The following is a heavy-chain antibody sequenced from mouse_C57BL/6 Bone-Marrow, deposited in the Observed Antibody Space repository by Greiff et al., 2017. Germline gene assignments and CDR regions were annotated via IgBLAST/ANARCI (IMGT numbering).Heavy chain of an antibody. J-gene: IGHJ2*01. CDR2: INTSNGGT. CDR1: GYTFTSYW. D-gene: IGHD2-1*01. CDR3: ARTRGYYGNYVSN. V-gene: IGHV1-53*01. Sequence: VKLQQPGTELVKPGASVKLSCKASGYTFTSYWMHWVKQRPGQGLEWIGNINTSNGGTNYNEKFKSKATLTVDKSANTAYMQLSSLTSEDSAVFYCARTRGYYGNYVSNWGQGTTLTVSS.